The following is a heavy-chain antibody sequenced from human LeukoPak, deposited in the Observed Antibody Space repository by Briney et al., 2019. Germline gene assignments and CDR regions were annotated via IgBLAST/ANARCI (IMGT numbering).Heavy chain of an antibody. Sequence: PSETLSLTCAVYGGSFSGYYWSWIRQPPGKGLEWIGEISHSGSTNYNPSLKSRVTISVATSKNQFSLKLSSVTAADTAVYYCARGRLNCSGGSCYSSARDYWGQGTLVTVSS. J-gene: IGHJ4*02. CDR1: GGSFSGYY. CDR3: ARGRLNCSGGSCYSSARDY. CDR2: ISHSGST. V-gene: IGHV4-34*01. D-gene: IGHD2-15*01.